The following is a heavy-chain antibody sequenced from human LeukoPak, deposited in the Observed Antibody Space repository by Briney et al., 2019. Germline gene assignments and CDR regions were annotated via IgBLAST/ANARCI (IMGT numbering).Heavy chain of an antibody. D-gene: IGHD3-22*01. J-gene: IGHJ4*02. CDR3: AREKDSSGTYYFDY. V-gene: IGHV4-31*03. Sequence: PSETLSLTCTVSGGSISSGGYYWSWIRQHPGKGLEWIGYIYYSGSTYYNASLKSRVTISVDTSKNQFSLKLSSVTAADTAVYYCAREKDSSGTYYFDYWGQGTLVTVSS. CDR2: IYYSGST. CDR1: GGSISSGGYY.